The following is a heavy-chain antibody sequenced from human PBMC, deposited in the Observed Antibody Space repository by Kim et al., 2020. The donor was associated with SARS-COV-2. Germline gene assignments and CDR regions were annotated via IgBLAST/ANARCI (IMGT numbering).Heavy chain of an antibody. V-gene: IGHV3-33*01. Sequence: GGSLRLSCAASGFTFSSYGMHWVRQAPGKGLEWVAVIWYDGSNKYYADSVKGRFTISRDNSKNTLYLQMNSLRAEDTAVYYCARDLGYSYGPYYYYGMDVWGQGTTVTVSS. J-gene: IGHJ6*02. CDR1: GFTFSSYG. D-gene: IGHD5-18*01. CDR3: ARDLGYSYGPYYYYGMDV. CDR2: IWYDGSNK.